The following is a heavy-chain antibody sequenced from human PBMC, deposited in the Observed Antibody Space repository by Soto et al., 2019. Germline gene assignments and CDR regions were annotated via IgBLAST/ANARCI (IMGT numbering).Heavy chain of an antibody. V-gene: IGHV3-23*01. CDR1: VCTFSTYA. Sequence: PVGSLRLSCASSVCTFSTYAMSCVRHSPGKWLEWVSAISGSGDSTYYADSVKGRFTISRDNSKNMLYLQMNSLRAEDAAVYYCRAYPGTVRGQFYYSYGMEVWGQGTTVIVSS. CDR3: RAYPGTVRGQFYYSYGMEV. J-gene: IGHJ6*02. CDR2: ISGSGDST. D-gene: IGHD1-26*01.